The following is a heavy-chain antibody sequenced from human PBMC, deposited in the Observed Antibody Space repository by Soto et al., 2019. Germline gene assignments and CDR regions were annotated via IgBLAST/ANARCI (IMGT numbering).Heavy chain of an antibody. CDR1: GGSFSDYS. CDR2: INHRGQS. CDR3: AKVSRITIFGGGWFDP. V-gene: IGHV4-34*01. Sequence: KPSETLSLTCAVYGGSFSDYSWIWIRQSPGKGLEWIGEINHRGQSNYKPSLKSRILISVDKSKNQVSLNLSSVTAADTAVYYCAKVSRITIFGGGWFDPWGQGTLVTVSS. J-gene: IGHJ5*02. D-gene: IGHD3-3*01.